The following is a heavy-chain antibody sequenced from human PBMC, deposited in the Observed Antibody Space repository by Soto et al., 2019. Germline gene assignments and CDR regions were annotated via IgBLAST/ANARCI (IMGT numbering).Heavy chain of an antibody. CDR2: IWYDGNSK. Sequence: QVQLVESGGGMVQPGRSLRLSCAASGYIFSNYGMHWVRQAPGKGLEWVANIWYDGNSKFYADSVKGRFTISRDDSKNKVYLQMSSLRAEDTAVYYCARDPPPESDDYYYFYMDVWGKGTTVTVSS. V-gene: IGHV3-33*01. CDR3: ARDPPPESDDYYYFYMDV. J-gene: IGHJ6*03. CDR1: GYIFSNYG.